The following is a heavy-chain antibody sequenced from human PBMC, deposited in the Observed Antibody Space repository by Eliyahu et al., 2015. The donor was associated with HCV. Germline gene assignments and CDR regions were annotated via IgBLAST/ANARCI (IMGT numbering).Heavy chain of an antibody. J-gene: IGHJ4*02. CDR1: GFSLSTSGVG. D-gene: IGHD2-8*01. Sequence: QITLKESGPTLVKPTQTLTLTCTFSGFSLSTSGVGVGWIRQPPGKALEWLALIYWDDDKRYSPSLKSRLTITKDTSKNQVVLTMTNMDPVDTATYYCAHSTFYCTNGVCHTSFDYWGQGTLVTVSS. CDR2: IYWDDDK. CDR3: AHSTFYCTNGVCHTSFDY. V-gene: IGHV2-5*02.